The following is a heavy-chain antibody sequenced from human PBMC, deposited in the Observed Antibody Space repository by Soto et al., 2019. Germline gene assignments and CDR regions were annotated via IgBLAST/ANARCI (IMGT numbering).Heavy chain of an antibody. D-gene: IGHD6-25*01. CDR2: IRSSNSII. J-gene: IGHJ4*02. V-gene: IGHV3-48*02. Sequence: EVQLVESGGGLVQPGGSLRLSCAASGFTFSNYSMNWVRQAPWKGLEWVSYIRSSNSIIYYADSVKGRFSISRDNAKNSLYLQMNSLRDEDTAVYYCARSRGGPFDYWGQGTLVTVSS. CDR1: GFTFSNYS. CDR3: ARSRGGPFDY.